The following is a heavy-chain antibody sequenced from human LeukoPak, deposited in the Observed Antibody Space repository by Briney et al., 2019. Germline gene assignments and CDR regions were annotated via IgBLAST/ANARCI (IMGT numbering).Heavy chain of an antibody. Sequence: GGSLRLSCAASGFTVSGKYMSWVRQAPGKGLDWVSVIYGGGTTYYADSVKGRFTVSRDNSKNTLYLQMNSLRAEDTAVYYCARDAYYYDSSGYTPNFDSWGQGTLVTVSS. CDR3: ARDAYYYDSSGYTPNFDS. CDR2: IYGGGTT. V-gene: IGHV3-66*01. CDR1: GFTVSGKY. J-gene: IGHJ4*02. D-gene: IGHD3-22*01.